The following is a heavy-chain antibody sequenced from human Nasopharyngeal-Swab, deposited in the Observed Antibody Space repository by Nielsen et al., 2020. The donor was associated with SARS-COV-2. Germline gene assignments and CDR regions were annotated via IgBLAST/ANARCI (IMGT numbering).Heavy chain of an antibody. J-gene: IGHJ4*02. CDR2: ISGSGSNI. D-gene: IGHD4-17*01. CDR1: GFTFSDYY. Sequence: GESLKISCAASGFTFSDYYMTWIRQAPGKGLEWVSYISGSGSNIYYADSVKGRFTISRDNAKNSLYLQMNTLRAEDTAVYYCASLLYGDYLFHWGQGTLVTVSS. V-gene: IGHV3-11*04. CDR3: ASLLYGDYLFH.